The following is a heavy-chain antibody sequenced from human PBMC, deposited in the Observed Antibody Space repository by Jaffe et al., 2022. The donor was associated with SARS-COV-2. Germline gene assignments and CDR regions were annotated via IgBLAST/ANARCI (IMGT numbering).Heavy chain of an antibody. D-gene: IGHD1-1*01. CDR2: ISSSGSTI. CDR3: ARGQEESTVVQSRWWGWFDP. V-gene: IGHV3-48*03. CDR1: GFTFSSYE. Sequence: EVQLVESGGGLVQPGGSLRLSCAASGFTFSSYEMNWVRQAPGKGLEWVSYISSSGSTIYYADSVKGRFTISRDNAKNSLYLQMNSLRAEDTAVYYCARGQEESTVVQSRWWGWFDPWGQGTLVTVSS. J-gene: IGHJ5*02.